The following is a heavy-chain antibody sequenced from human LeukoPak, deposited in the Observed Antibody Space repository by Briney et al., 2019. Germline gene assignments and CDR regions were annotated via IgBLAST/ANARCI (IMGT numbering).Heavy chain of an antibody. Sequence: GGSLRLSCPASGFTFSSYAMHWVRQAPGKGLEWVAVISYDGSNKYYADSVKGRFTISRDDATNSLYLQMKSLRAEDTAVYYCARGTLYYGSESYDYWGQGTLVAVSS. CDR2: ISYDGSNK. J-gene: IGHJ4*02. V-gene: IGHV3-30*04. CDR1: GFTFSSYA. D-gene: IGHD3-10*01. CDR3: ARGTLYYGSESYDY.